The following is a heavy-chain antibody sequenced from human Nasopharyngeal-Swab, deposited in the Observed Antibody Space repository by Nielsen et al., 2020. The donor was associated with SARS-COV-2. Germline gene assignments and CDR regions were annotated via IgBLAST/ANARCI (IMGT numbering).Heavy chain of an antibody. J-gene: IGHJ5*02. D-gene: IGHD3-10*01. CDR1: NGSISSYY. CDR2: IHYTGNT. V-gene: IGHV4-59*01. Sequence: SKTLSLTCSVSNGSISSYYWSWIRQPPGKGLEWIGYIHYTGNTNYNPSLKSRVTISVDPSKNQFSLTLNSVTAADTAIYYCARGVRPINMVGGVILSLDPWGQGTLVTVSS. CDR3: ARGVRPINMVGGVILSLDP.